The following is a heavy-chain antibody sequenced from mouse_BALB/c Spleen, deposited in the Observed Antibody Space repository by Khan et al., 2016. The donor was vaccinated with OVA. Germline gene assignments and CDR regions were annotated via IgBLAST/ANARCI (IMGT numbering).Heavy chain of an antibody. D-gene: IGHD1-1*02. Sequence: VQLQQSGAELVKPGASVKLSCKASGYTFTEYIIHWLKQRSGQGLEWIGWFYPGGTTIKYNEKFKDKATLTADKSSSTVSLELSRMTSEVSAVFFCTRHEDYGSWPKYWGQGTTLTVSS. V-gene: IGHV1-62-2*01. CDR3: TRHEDYGSWPKY. CDR2: FYPGGTTI. CDR1: GYTFTEYI. J-gene: IGHJ2*01.